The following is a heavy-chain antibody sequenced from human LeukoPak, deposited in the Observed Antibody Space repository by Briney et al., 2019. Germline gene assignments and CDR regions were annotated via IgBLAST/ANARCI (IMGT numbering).Heavy chain of an antibody. J-gene: IGHJ5*02. D-gene: IGHD6-13*01. Sequence: ASVKVSCKASGYTFTTYAIHWVRQAPGQRLEWLGSINTGNGDTRYSQTFQGRVTITRDTSASTAYMELSSLRPEDTAVYYCARDRMVTISSSSFDPWGQGTLVTVSS. CDR2: INTGNGDT. CDR1: GYTFTTYA. V-gene: IGHV1-3*04. CDR3: ARDRMVTISSSSFDP.